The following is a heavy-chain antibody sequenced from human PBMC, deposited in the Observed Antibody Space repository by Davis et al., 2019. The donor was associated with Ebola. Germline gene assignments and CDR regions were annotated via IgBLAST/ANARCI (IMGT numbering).Heavy chain of an antibody. Sequence: LTCAASGFTFSSYGMHWVRQAPGKGLEWVAVIWYDGSNKYYADSVKGRFTISRDNSKNTLYLQMNSLRDEDTAVYYCARDRGMCGSTSCYLNGAFDIWGQGTMVTVSS. CDR1: GFTFSSYG. CDR3: ARDRGMCGSTSCYLNGAFDI. D-gene: IGHD2-2*01. J-gene: IGHJ3*02. CDR2: IWYDGSNK. V-gene: IGHV3-33*01.